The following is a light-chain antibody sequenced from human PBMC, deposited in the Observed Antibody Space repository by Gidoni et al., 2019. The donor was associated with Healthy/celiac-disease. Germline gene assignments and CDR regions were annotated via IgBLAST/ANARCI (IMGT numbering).Light chain of an antibody. V-gene: IGKV3-20*01. J-gene: IGKJ5*01. CDR1: QSVSSSY. Sequence: EIVLTQAPGTLSLSPGERATLSCRASQSVSSSYLAWYQQKPGKALRLLIYGASSRATGLPDRFSGSGSGTEFTLTISSLEPEDFAVYYCQQYGSSPITFGQGTRLEIK. CDR3: QQYGSSPIT. CDR2: GAS.